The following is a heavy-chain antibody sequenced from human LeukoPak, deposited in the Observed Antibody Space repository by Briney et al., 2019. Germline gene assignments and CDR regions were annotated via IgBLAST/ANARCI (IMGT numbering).Heavy chain of an antibody. CDR2: IYYSGST. D-gene: IGHD6-13*01. CDR3: AREFSRYSSSWSPGYSGMDV. Sequence: PSETLPLTCTVSGGSVSSGGYYWSWIRQPPGKGLEWIGYIYYSGSTNYNPSLKSRVTISVDSSKNQFSLKLSSVTAVDTAVYYCAREFSRYSSSWSPGYSGMDVWGQGTTVTVSS. CDR1: GGSVSSGGYY. J-gene: IGHJ6*02. V-gene: IGHV4-61*08.